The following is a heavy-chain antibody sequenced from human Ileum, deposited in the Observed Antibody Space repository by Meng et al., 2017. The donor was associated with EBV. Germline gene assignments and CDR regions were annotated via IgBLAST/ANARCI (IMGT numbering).Heavy chain of an antibody. CDR3: ARRDTAWFDP. V-gene: IGHV4-39*01. CDR2: IYHTGST. Sequence: HLQEPDPGLVKPSETLSLTCSVSGGSITSYSYYWGWIRQPPGKGLEWIATIYHTGSTYYNPSLKSRVTISVDTSKNEFSLKVTSVTAADTALYYCARRDTAWFDPWGRGTLVTVSS. CDR1: GGSITSYSYY. D-gene: IGHD2-21*02. J-gene: IGHJ5*02.